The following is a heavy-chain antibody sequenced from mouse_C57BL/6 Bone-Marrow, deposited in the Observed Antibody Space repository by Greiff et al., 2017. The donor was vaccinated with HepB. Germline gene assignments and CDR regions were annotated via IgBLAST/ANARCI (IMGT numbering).Heavy chain of an antibody. D-gene: IGHD2-3*01. V-gene: IGHV5-15*01. CDR2: ISNLAYSI. J-gene: IGHJ4*01. CDR1: GFTFSDYG. Sequence: EVQRVESGGGLVQPGGSLKLSCAASGFTFSDYGMAWVRQAPRKGPEWVAFISNLAYSIYYADTVTGRFTISRENAKNTLYLEMSSLRSEDTAMYYCARRGLLRFYAMDYWGQGTSVTVSS. CDR3: ARRGLLRFYAMDY.